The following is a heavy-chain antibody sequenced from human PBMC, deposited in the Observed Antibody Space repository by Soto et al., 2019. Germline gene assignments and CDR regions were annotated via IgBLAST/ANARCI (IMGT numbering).Heavy chain of an antibody. D-gene: IGHD2-8*01. Sequence: QVQLQESGPGLVKPSETLPLTCAASGDSISSRNWWSWVRQTPGKGLEYIGEIHHSGSNNYNPSPKSRVTMSVEKSKNQFSLNLNSVTAADTAIYYCARRKLEMMYVGWFDPWGHGTLVNVSS. V-gene: IGHV4-4*02. CDR3: ARRKLEMMYVGWFDP. CDR1: GDSISSRNW. CDR2: IHHSGSN. J-gene: IGHJ5*02.